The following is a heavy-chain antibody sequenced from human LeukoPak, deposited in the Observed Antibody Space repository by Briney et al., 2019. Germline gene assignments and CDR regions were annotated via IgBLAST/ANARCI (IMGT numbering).Heavy chain of an antibody. Sequence: ASVKVSCKASGYPFTAYYVHWARQAPGQGLEWMGWINPATGETKYAQNFQDRVTMTTDTSITRVYMELRRLTSDDTAVYYCAKRGAGPSIAVFDYWGQGTLVTVSS. V-gene: IGHV1-2*02. D-gene: IGHD6-19*01. CDR1: GYPFTAYY. CDR3: AKRGAGPSIAVFDY. CDR2: INPATGET. J-gene: IGHJ4*02.